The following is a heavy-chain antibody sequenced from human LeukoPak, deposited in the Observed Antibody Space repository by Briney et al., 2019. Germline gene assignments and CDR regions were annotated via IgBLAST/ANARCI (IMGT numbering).Heavy chain of an antibody. J-gene: IGHJ6*04. Sequence: SETLSPTCTVSGGSVSSGSYYWSWIRQPPGKGLEWIGYIYYSGSTNYNPSLKSRVTISVDTSKNQFSLKLSSVTAADTAVYYCARAPPYYYGMDVWGKGTTVTVSS. CDR2: IYYSGST. CDR1: GGSVSSGSYY. CDR3: ARAPPYYYGMDV. V-gene: IGHV4-61*01.